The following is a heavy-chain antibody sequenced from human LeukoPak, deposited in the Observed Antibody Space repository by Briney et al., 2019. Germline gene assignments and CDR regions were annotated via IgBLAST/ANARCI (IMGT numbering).Heavy chain of an antibody. CDR2: IYTSGST. CDR3: ASHNSPSIAARGFDY. Sequence: SETLSLTCTVSGGSISSYYWSWIRQPPGKGLEWIVYIYTSGSTNYNPSLKSRVTISVDTSTNHFSLKGSSVTAADTAVYYCASHNSPSIAARGFDYWGQGTLVTVSS. J-gene: IGHJ4*02. V-gene: IGHV4-4*09. CDR1: GGSISSYY. D-gene: IGHD6-6*01.